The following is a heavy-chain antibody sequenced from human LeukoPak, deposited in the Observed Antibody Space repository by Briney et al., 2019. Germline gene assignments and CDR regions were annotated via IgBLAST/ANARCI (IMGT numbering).Heavy chain of an antibody. CDR3: ARAWEGSYYGPNFDY. Sequence: PGGSLRLSCAASGFTFSSYAMHWVRQAPGKGLEWVAVISYDGSNKYYADSVKGRFTISRDNSKNTLYLQMNSLRAEDTAVYYCARAWEGSYYGPNFDYWGQGTLVTVSS. V-gene: IGHV3-30-3*01. J-gene: IGHJ4*02. CDR1: GFTFSSYA. CDR2: ISYDGSNK. D-gene: IGHD1-26*01.